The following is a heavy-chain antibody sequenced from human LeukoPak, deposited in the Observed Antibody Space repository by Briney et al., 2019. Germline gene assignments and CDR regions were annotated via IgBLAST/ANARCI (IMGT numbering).Heavy chain of an antibody. CDR3: AKIFYMIVVEGAFDI. J-gene: IGHJ3*02. CDR2: ISGSGGST. V-gene: IGHV3-23*01. Sequence: GGSLRLSCAASGFTFSSYAMSWVRQAPGKGLEWVSAISGSGGSTYYADFVKGRFTISRDNSKNTLYLQMNSLRAEDTAVYYCAKIFYMIVVEGAFDIWGQGTMVTVPS. D-gene: IGHD3-22*01. CDR1: GFTFSSYA.